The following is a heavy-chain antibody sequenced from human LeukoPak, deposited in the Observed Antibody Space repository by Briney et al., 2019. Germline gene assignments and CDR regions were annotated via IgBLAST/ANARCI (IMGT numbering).Heavy chain of an antibody. V-gene: IGHV4-39*01. CDR1: GGSISSSSYY. Sequence: PSETLSLTCTVSGGSISSSSYYWGWIRQPPGKGLEWIGSIYYSGSTYYNPSLKSRVTISVDTSKNQFSLKLSSVTAADTAVYYCARQGLLWFGELSSRDYWGQGTLVTVSS. J-gene: IGHJ4*02. CDR2: IYYSGST. CDR3: ARQGLLWFGELSSRDY. D-gene: IGHD3-10*01.